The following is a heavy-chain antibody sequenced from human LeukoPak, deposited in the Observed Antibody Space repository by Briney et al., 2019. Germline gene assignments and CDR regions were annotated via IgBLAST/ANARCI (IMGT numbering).Heavy chain of an antibody. CDR2: IYYSGST. V-gene: IGHV4-59*08. J-gene: IGHJ3*02. CDR1: GGSISSYY. Sequence: PSETLSLTCTVSGGSISSYYWSWIRQPPGKGLEWIGYIYYSGSTNYNPSLKSRVTISVDTSKNQFSLKLSSVTAADTAVYYCARILRFGEFEAQNDAFDIWGQGTMVTVSS. CDR3: ARILRFGEFEAQNDAFDI. D-gene: IGHD3-10*01.